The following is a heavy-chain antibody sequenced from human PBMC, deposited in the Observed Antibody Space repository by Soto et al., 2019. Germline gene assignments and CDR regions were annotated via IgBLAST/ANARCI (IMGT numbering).Heavy chain of an antibody. CDR2: VSAYNGNT. CDR3: ARANDDILTGYWGLGSYFDY. D-gene: IGHD3-9*01. CDR1: GYTFTSYG. V-gene: IGHV1-18*04. Sequence: GASVKVSCKASGYTFTSYGISWVRQAPGQGLEWMGWVSAYNGNTNYAQKLQGRVTMTTDTSTSTAYMELRSLRSDDTAVYYCARANDDILTGYWGLGSYFDYWGRGTLVTVSS. J-gene: IGHJ4*02.